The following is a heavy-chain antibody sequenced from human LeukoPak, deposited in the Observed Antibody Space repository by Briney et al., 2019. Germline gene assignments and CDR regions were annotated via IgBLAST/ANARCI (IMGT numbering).Heavy chain of an antibody. V-gene: IGHV4-38-2*02. CDR3: ARGYYYDSSGYYYGLSNFDY. CDR2: IYHSGST. Sequence: KSSETLSLTCTVSGYSISSGYYWGWIRQPPGKGLEWIGSIYHSGSTYYNPSLKSRVTISVDTSKNQFSLTLSSVTAADTAVYYCARGYYYDSSGYYYGLSNFDYWGQGTLVTVSS. CDR1: GYSISSGYY. D-gene: IGHD3-22*01. J-gene: IGHJ4*02.